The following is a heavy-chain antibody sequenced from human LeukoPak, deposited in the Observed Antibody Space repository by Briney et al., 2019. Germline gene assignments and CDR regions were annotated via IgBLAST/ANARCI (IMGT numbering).Heavy chain of an antibody. Sequence: GGSLRLSCAASGFTFSDYYMSWIRQAPGKGLEWVSYISSSGSTIYYADSMKGRFTISRDNAKNSLYLQMNSLRAEDTAVYYCARDLVATTVAYDYWGQGTLVTVSS. J-gene: IGHJ4*02. CDR2: ISSSGSTI. V-gene: IGHV3-11*01. CDR3: ARDLVATTVAYDY. D-gene: IGHD5-24*01. CDR1: GFTFSDYY.